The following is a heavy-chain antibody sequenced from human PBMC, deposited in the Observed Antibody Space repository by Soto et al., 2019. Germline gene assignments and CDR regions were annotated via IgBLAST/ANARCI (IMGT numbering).Heavy chain of an antibody. CDR2: VNPNSGGT. J-gene: IGHJ6*02. D-gene: IGHD3-22*01. V-gene: IGHV1-2*04. CDR3: ARDLYYYDSSGYYYGPSGGMDV. Sequence: ASVKVSCKASGYTFTDYFLHWVRQAPGQGLEWMGWVNPNSGGTSYAQKFQGWVTMTRDTSISTAYMEMSRLRSDDTAVYYCARDLYYYDSSGYYYGPSGGMDVWGQGTTVTVSS. CDR1: GYTFTDYF.